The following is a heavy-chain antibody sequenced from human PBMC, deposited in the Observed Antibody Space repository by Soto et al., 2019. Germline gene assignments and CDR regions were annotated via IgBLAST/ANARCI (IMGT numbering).Heavy chain of an antibody. D-gene: IGHD3-10*01. Sequence: QITLKESGPTLVKPTQTLTLTCTFSGFSLSTSRVGVGWIRQPPGKALEWLALIYWDDDKRYSPSLKNRLTITMDTSKNQVVLTMTIAVPVDTATYYCVHTSGSGNSACFDYWGQGTLVTVSS. J-gene: IGHJ4*02. CDR1: GFSLSTSRVG. CDR2: IYWDDDK. CDR3: VHTSGSGNSACFDY. V-gene: IGHV2-5*02.